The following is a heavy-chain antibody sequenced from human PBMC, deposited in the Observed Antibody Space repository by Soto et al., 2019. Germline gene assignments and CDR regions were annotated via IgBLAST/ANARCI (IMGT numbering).Heavy chain of an antibody. V-gene: IGHV5-51*01. D-gene: IGHD3-10*01. CDR1: GCSFTSYW. Sequence: PVESLKISCKGSGCSFTSYWIGWVRQMPGKGLEWIGVIYPGDSDTRYSPSFQGQVTISADKSINTVYLQWSSLRASDTAIYYCTRPDSYFASGNWSSWGQGTLVTVS. CDR3: TRPDSYFASGNWSS. CDR2: IYPGDSDT. J-gene: IGHJ5*02.